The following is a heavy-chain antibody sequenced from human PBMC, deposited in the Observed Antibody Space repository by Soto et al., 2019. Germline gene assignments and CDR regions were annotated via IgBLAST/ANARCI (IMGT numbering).Heavy chain of an antibody. V-gene: IGHV1-69*13. J-gene: IGHJ6*02. D-gene: IGHD1-26*01. Sequence: GAPVKVSCKASGGTFSSYAISWVRQAPGQGLEWMGGIIPIFGTANYAQKFQGRVTITADESTSTAYMELSSLRSEDTAVYYCAREGVVIVGATSHYYYGMDVWGQGTTVTVSS. CDR1: GGTFSSYA. CDR2: IIPIFGTA. CDR3: AREGVVIVGATSHYYYGMDV.